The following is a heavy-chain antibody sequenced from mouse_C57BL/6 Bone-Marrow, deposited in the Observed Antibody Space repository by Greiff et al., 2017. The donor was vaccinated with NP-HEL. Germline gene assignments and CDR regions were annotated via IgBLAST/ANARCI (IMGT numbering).Heavy chain of an antibody. Sequence: QVQLQQPGAELVMPGASVKLSCKASGYTFTSYWMHWVKQRPGQGLEWIGEIDPSDSYTNYNQKFKGKSTLTLDKSSSTAYMQLSSLTSEDSAVYYCARKRAYFDVWGTGTTVTVSS. J-gene: IGHJ1*03. V-gene: IGHV1-69*01. CDR2: IDPSDSYT. CDR1: GYTFTSYW. CDR3: ARKRAYFDV. D-gene: IGHD3-3*01.